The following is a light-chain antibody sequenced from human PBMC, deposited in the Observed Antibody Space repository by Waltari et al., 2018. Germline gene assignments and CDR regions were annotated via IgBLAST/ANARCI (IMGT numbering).Light chain of an antibody. CDR2: EVS. CDR1: RSDVGGSNY. Sequence: QSALTQPASVSGSPGKSITIPCTGTRSDVGGSNYVSWYQQHPGKAPKLMIYEVSNRPSGVSNRFSGSKSGNTASLTISGLQAEDEADYYCSSYTSSSRIFGTGTKVTVL. V-gene: IGLV2-14*01. CDR3: SSYTSSSRI. J-gene: IGLJ1*01.